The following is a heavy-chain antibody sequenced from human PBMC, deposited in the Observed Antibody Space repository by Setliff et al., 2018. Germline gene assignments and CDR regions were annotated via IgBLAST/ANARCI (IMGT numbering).Heavy chain of an antibody. V-gene: IGHV4-31*03. Sequence: PSETLSLTCTVSGASISSGGYYWSWIHQHPGKGLEWIGYIHYSGSTYYNPSLKSRLTISVDTSKNQFSLMLSSVTAADTAVYFCARAGSTYYLGGYYYYYYYMDVWGRGTTVTVLL. CDR3: ARAGSTYYLGGYYYYYYYMDV. D-gene: IGHD2-2*01. J-gene: IGHJ6*03. CDR1: GASISSGGYY. CDR2: IHYSGST.